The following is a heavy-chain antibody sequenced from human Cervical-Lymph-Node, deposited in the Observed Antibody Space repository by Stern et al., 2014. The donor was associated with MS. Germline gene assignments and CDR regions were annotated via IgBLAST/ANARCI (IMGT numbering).Heavy chain of an antibody. CDR1: GFTFSSYA. D-gene: IGHD6-19*01. V-gene: IGHV3-23*04. CDR2: ISGSDGST. Sequence: EVQLVESGGTLVQPGGSLRLSCAASGFTFSSYAMSWVRQAPGKGREWVSVISGSDGSTFYADSVKGRCTISRDNSKNTLFLQMNSLRAEDTAVYYCAKVYGSGPFDYWGQGTLVTVSS. CDR3: AKVYGSGPFDY. J-gene: IGHJ4*02.